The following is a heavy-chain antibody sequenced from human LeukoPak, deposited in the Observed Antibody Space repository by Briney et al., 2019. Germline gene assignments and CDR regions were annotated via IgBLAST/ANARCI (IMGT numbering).Heavy chain of an antibody. CDR1: GFTFSSYG. J-gene: IGHJ4*02. CDR2: ISYDGSNK. Sequence: GGSLRLSCAASGFTFSSYGMHWVRQAPGKGLEWVAVISYDGSNKYYADSVKGRFTISRDNSKNTLYLQMNSLRAEDTAVYYCAKAPPSHYDSSGYYSRGGNFGYWGQGTLVTVSS. V-gene: IGHV3-30*18. CDR3: AKAPPSHYDSSGYYSRGGNFGY. D-gene: IGHD3-22*01.